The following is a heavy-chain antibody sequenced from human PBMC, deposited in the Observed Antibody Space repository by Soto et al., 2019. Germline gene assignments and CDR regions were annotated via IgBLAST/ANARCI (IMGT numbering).Heavy chain of an antibody. CDR3: AKRGFDSSGYYYVAH. Sequence: PGGSLRLSCAASGFTFSSYAMSWVRQAPGKGLEWVSGISASGGSTYYSDSVRGRFTISRDNAKNTLYLQMNSLSAEDTAVYYCAKRGFDSSGYYYVAHWGQGTLVTVSS. D-gene: IGHD3-22*01. J-gene: IGHJ4*02. V-gene: IGHV3-23*01. CDR1: GFTFSSYA. CDR2: ISASGGST.